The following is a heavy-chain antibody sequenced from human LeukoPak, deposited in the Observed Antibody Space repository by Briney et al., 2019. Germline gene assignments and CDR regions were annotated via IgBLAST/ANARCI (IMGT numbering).Heavy chain of an antibody. CDR1: GLTFSSYA. J-gene: IGHJ3*02. CDR2: SSVSGGST. CDR3: AKDRGVEVITNAFDI. Sequence: GGSLRLSCAASGLTFSSYAMSWVRQAPGKGLEWVAFSSVSGGSTYYADSVKGRFTISKDNSKNTLYLQMNSLRAEDTAVYSCAKDRGVEVITNAFDIWGQGTMVTVSS. D-gene: IGHD3-10*01. V-gene: IGHV3-23*01.